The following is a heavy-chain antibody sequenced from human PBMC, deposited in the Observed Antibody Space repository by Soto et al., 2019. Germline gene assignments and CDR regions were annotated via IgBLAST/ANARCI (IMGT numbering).Heavy chain of an antibody. J-gene: IGHJ4*02. CDR3: ARAQGGQQLVLYY. CDR1: GGSISSYY. V-gene: IGHV4-59*01. D-gene: IGHD6-13*01. CDR2: IYYSGST. Sequence: SETLSLTCTVSGGSISSYYWSWIRQPPGKGLEWIGYIYYSGSTNYNPSLKSRVTISVDTSKNQFSLKLSSVTAADTAVYYCARAQGGQQLVLYYWGQGTLVTVSS.